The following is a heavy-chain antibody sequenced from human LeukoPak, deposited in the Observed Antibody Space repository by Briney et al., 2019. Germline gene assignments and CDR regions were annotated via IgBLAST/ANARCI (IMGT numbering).Heavy chain of an antibody. V-gene: IGHV4-39*01. D-gene: IGHD1-1*01. CDR2: IYFSGST. CDR1: GGSISSTNYY. Sequence: PSETLSLTCTVSGGSISSTNYYWGWVRQPPGKGLEWIGSIYFSGSTYYNPSLKSRVTISVDTSKNQFSLNLSSVTAADTAVYYCARRGGTYAHLDYWGQGTLVTVSS. CDR3: ARRGGTYAHLDY. J-gene: IGHJ4*02.